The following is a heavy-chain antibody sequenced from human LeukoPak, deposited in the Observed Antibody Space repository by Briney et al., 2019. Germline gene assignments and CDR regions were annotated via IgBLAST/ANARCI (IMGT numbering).Heavy chain of an antibody. J-gene: IGHJ5*02. CDR2: IIPILGIA. V-gene: IGHV1-69*04. CDR3: ARGLRYFDSNWFDP. Sequence: SVKVSCKASGGTFSSYAISWVRQAPGQGLEWMGRIIPILGIANYAQKFQGRVTITADESTSTAYMELSSLRSEDTAVYYCARGLRYFDSNWFDPWGQGTLVTVSS. D-gene: IGHD3-9*01. CDR1: GGTFSSYA.